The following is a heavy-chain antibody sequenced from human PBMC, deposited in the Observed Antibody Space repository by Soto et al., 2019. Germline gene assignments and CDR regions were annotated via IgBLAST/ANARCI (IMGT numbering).Heavy chain of an antibody. Sequence: PSETLSLTCVVSGGSISSGGYSWSWIRQPPGKGLEWISYIYHSGIAYYNPSLKSRVTTSVDRSKNHFFLKLTAVTAADTAVYYCARLGPSYADSDDYYRYFGSWGQGAPATVSS. V-gene: IGHV4-30-2*01. CDR2: IYHSGIA. D-gene: IGHD3-22*01. J-gene: IGHJ4*02. CDR1: GGSISSGGYS. CDR3: ARLGPSYADSDDYYRYFGS.